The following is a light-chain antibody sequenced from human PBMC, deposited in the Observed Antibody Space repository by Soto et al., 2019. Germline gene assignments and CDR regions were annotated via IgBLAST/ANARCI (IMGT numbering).Light chain of an antibody. Sequence: DIQMTQSPSSLSESVEDRVTITCRASQTISSYLNWYQQKPGKAPKLLIYAASSLQSGVPSRFSGSGSGTDFTLTISSLQPEDFATYYCQQSHSIPYTFGQGTKLEIK. CDR2: AAS. CDR3: QQSHSIPYT. CDR1: QTISSY. J-gene: IGKJ2*01. V-gene: IGKV1-39*01.